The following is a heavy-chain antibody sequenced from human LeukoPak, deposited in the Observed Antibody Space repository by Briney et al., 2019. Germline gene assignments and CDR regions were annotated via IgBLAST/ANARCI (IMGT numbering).Heavy chain of an antibody. CDR3: ARVFSGTYLNYHHFDY. V-gene: IGHV3-20*04. CDR2: INWNGGST. D-gene: IGHD1-26*01. J-gene: IGHJ4*02. CDR1: GFTFDDYG. Sequence: AGGSLRLSCAASGFTFDDYGMSWVRQAPGKGLEWVSGINWNGGSTGYADSVKGRFTISRDNAKNSLYLQMNSLRAEDTALYYCARVFSGTYLNYHHFDYWGQGTLVTVSS.